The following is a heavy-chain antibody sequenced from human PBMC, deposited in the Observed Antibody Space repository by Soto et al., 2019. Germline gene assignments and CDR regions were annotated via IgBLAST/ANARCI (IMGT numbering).Heavy chain of an antibody. CDR3: ARDFSAIYSSSWYETDY. CDR1: GYTFTSYY. V-gene: IGHV1-46*03. J-gene: IGHJ4*02. Sequence: GASVKVSCKASGYTFTSYYMHWVRQAPGQGLEWMGIINPSGGSTSYAQKFQGRVTMTRDTSTSTVYMELSSLRSEDTAVYYCARDFSAIYSSSWYETDYWGQGTLVTVSS. D-gene: IGHD6-13*01. CDR2: INPSGGST.